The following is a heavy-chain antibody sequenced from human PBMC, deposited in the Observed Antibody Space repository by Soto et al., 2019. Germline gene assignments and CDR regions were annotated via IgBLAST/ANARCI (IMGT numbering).Heavy chain of an antibody. CDR3: ARGGPYYDSSGYYDY. D-gene: IGHD3-22*01. Sequence: SETLSLTCAVSGYSISSGYYWGWIRQPPGKGLEWIGSIYHSGSTYYNPSLKSRVTISVDTSKNQFSLKLSSVTASDTAVYYCARGGPYYDSSGYYDYWGRGTLVTVSS. CDR2: IYHSGST. CDR1: GYSISSGYY. V-gene: IGHV4-38-2*01. J-gene: IGHJ4*02.